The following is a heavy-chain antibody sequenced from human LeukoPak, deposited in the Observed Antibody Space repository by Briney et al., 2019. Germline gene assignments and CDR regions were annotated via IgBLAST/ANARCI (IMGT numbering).Heavy chain of an antibody. CDR3: ARETYYGSGSYSDFALAY. Sequence: GGSLRLSCAASGFTFSNYEINWVRQAPGRGLEWISYISGSGTSIYPANSVKGRFTISRDNAKISVYMQMNSLRAEDTAVYYCARETYYGSGSYSDFALAYWGQGTLVTVSS. D-gene: IGHD3-10*01. V-gene: IGHV3-48*03. J-gene: IGHJ4*02. CDR1: GFTFSNYE. CDR2: ISGSGTSI.